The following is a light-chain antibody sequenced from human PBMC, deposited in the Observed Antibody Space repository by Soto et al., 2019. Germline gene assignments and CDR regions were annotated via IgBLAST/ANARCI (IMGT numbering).Light chain of an antibody. CDR3: QQYGSSPPWT. J-gene: IGKJ1*01. CDR2: GAS. CDR1: QSVSSSY. Sequence: IVLTQSPGTLSLSPGERATLSCRASQSVSSSYLAWYQQKPGQAPRLLIYGASSRATGIPDRFSGSGSGTDFTLTISILESEDFAVYYCQQYGSSPPWTFGQGTKVEIK. V-gene: IGKV3-20*01.